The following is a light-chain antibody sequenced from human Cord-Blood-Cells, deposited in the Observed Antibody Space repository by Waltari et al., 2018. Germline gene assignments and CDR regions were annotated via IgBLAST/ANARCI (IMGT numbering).Light chain of an antibody. CDR2: DAS. V-gene: IGKV3-11*01. CDR3: QQRSNWPL. J-gene: IGKJ5*01. CDR1: QSVSSY. Sequence: EIVLTQSPATLSLSPGERATLSCRASQSVSSYLAWYKQKPGQAPRLLIYDASNRATGIPVRFSGSGSGTDFTLTISSLEPEDFAVYYCQQRSNWPLFGQGTRLEIK.